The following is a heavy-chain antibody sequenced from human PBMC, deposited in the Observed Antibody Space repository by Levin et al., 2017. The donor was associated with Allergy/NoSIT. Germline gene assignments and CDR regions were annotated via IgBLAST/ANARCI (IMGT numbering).Heavy chain of an antibody. V-gene: IGHV3-23*01. CDR2: ISGSGGST. CDR3: ARSGSSSWNEEVWFDP. CDR1: GFTFSSYA. D-gene: IGHD6-13*01. J-gene: IGHJ5*02. Sequence: TGGSLRLSCAASGFTFSSYAMSWVRQAPGKGLEWVSAISGSGGSTYYADSVKGRFTISRDNSKNTLYLQMNSLRAEDTAVYYCARSGSSSWNEEVWFDPWGQGTLVTISS.